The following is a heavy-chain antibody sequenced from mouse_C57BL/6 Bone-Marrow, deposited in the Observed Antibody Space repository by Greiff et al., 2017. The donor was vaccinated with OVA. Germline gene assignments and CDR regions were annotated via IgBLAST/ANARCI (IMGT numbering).Heavy chain of an antibody. D-gene: IGHD2-14*01. CDR1: GYTFTSYW. CDR2: INPSSGYT. CDR3: SREGLYYRVEY. Sequence: QVQLQQSGAELAQPGASVKLSCKASGYTFTSYWMHWVQQRPGQGLEWIGYINPSSGYTKYNQKFKDKATLTADKSSSTAYLQLSSLTYEDSAVDTCSREGLYYRVEYWGQGTALTVSA. J-gene: IGHJ2*01. V-gene: IGHV1-7*01.